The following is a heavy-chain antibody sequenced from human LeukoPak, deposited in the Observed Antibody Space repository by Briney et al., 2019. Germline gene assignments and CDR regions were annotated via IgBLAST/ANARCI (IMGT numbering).Heavy chain of an antibody. CDR1: GGSISSSSYY. D-gene: IGHD2-15*01. V-gene: IGHV4-39*07. CDR3: ARGGSGPPRGPYYFDY. CDR2: IYYSGST. J-gene: IGHJ4*02. Sequence: SETLSLTCTVSGGSISSSSYYWGWIRQPPGKGLEWIGSIYYSGSTYYNPSLKSRVTISVDTSKNQFSLKLSSVTAADTAVYYCARGGSGPPRGPYYFDYWGQGTLVTVSS.